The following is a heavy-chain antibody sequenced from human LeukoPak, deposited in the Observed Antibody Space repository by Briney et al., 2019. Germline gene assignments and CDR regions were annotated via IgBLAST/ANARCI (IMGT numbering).Heavy chain of an antibody. CDR1: GFTFSSYA. V-gene: IGHV3-23*01. CDR2: ITGTGGSS. CDR3: VRYTRRYPFDY. Sequence: GGSLRLSCAASGFTFSSYAMNWVRQAPGKGLEWVSLITGTGGSSNYADSVKGRFTISRDNSKNTLYLQMNSLRAEDTAVYYCVRYTRRYPFDYWGQGTLVTVSS. J-gene: IGHJ4*02. D-gene: IGHD1-1*01.